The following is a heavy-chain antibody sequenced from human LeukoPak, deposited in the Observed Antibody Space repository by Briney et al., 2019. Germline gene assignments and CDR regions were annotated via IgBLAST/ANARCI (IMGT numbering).Heavy chain of an antibody. V-gene: IGHV3-53*01. CDR2: IYSGGST. J-gene: IGHJ4*02. CDR3: ARAMEYGSGSFGLIGY. D-gene: IGHD3-10*01. CDR1: GFTVSSNY. Sequence: GGSLRLCCAASGFTVSSNYMSWVRQAPGKGLEWVSVIYSGGSTYYADSVKGRFTISRDNSKNTLYLQMNSLRAEDTAVYYCARAMEYGSGSFGLIGYWGQGTLVTVSS.